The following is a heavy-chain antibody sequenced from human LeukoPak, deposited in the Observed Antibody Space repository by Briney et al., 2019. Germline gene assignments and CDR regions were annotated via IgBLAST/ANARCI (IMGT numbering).Heavy chain of an antibody. V-gene: IGHV4-59*12. J-gene: IGHJ4*02. CDR3: ARGDGYAAVAY. CDR2: ISHSGTT. D-gene: IGHD2-15*01. CDR1: GGSISSYY. Sequence: SETLSLTCTVSGGSISSYYWSWIRQPPGKGLEWIGYISHSGTTYYNPSLKSRVTISVDRSKNQFSLKMSSVTAADTAVYYCARGDGYAAVAYWGQGTLVTVSS.